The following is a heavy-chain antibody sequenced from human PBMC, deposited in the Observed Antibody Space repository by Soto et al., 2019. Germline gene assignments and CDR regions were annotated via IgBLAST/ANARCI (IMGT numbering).Heavy chain of an antibody. CDR1: EVTFSSYA. Sequence: GGSLRLSCAASEVTFSSYAMSWVRQAPGKGLEWVSGISGSGGSTSYADSVKGRFTISRDNSKNMLYLQMNSLRAEDTAVYSCAKPSPGALYSYGMDVWGQGTTVTVSS. CDR3: AKPSPGALYSYGMDV. V-gene: IGHV3-23*01. CDR2: ISGSGGST. J-gene: IGHJ6*02.